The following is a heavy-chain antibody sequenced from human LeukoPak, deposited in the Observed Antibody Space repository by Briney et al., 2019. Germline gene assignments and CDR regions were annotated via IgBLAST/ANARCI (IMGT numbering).Heavy chain of an antibody. Sequence: SVKVSCKASGGTFSRYAMSWVRQAPGQGLEWMGGIIPIFGTASFAQKFQGRVTITADESTGTAYMELSSLRSEDTAVYYCARARGQLVRVYYYYYYMDVWGKGTTVTVSS. J-gene: IGHJ6*03. CDR2: IIPIFGTA. V-gene: IGHV1-69*13. D-gene: IGHD6-6*01. CDR1: GGTFSRYA. CDR3: ARARGQLVRVYYYYYYMDV.